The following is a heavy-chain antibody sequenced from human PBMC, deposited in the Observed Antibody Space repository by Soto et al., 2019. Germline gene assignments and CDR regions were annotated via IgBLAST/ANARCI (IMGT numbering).Heavy chain of an antibody. D-gene: IGHD3-3*01. V-gene: IGHV4-59*08. Sequence: PSETLSLTCTVSGGSISSYYWSWIRQPPGKGLEWIGYIYYSGSTNYNPSLKSRVTISVDTSKNQFSLKLSSVTAADTAVYYCVRYYDFWSGPMFDPWGQGSLVTVSA. CDR1: GGSISSYY. CDR2: IYYSGST. CDR3: VRYYDFWSGPMFDP. J-gene: IGHJ5*02.